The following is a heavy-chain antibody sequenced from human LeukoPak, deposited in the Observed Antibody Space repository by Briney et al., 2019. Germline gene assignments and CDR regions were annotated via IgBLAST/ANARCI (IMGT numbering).Heavy chain of an antibody. CDR1: GFTFSTYA. V-gene: IGHV3-49*03. D-gene: IGHD1-26*01. Sequence: GGSLRLSCAASGFTFSTYAMNWFRQAPEKGLEWVGFIRSKAYGGTTEYAASVKGRFTISRDDSKGIAYLQMNSLKTEDTAVYYCTRVESSGSYDEGDDYWGQGTLVTVSS. J-gene: IGHJ4*02. CDR2: IRSKAYGGTT. CDR3: TRVESSGSYDEGDDY.